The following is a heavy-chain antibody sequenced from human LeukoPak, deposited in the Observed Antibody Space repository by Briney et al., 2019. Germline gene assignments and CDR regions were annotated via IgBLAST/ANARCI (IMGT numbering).Heavy chain of an antibody. CDR2: IYHSGST. CDR1: GGSISSYY. D-gene: IGHD2-2*01. J-gene: IGHJ4*02. CDR3: ARHAAFAEYQSHLTHFDY. V-gene: IGHV4-59*08. Sequence: PSETLSLTCSVSGGSISSYYWSWIRQPPGKRLEWIGYIYHSGSTNYNSSLKSRVTISVDTSKNQFSLKLSSVTAADTAVYYCARHAAFAEYQSHLTHFDYWGQGTLVTVSS.